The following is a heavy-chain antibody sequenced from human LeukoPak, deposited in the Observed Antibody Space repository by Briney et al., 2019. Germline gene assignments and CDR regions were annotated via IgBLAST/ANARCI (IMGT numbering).Heavy chain of an antibody. V-gene: IGHV4-34*01. CDR2: INHSGST. J-gene: IGHJ4*02. Sequence: PSETLSLTCAVYGGSFSGYYWSWIRQPPGKGLEWIGEINHSGSTNYNPSLKSRVTISVDTSKNQFSLKLSSVTAADTAVYYCARGGIVVVPAANLPGVAGTRRFSYYFDYWGQGTLVTVSS. CDR3: ARGGIVVVPAANLPGVAGTRRFSYYFDY. CDR1: GGSFSGYY. D-gene: IGHD2-2*01.